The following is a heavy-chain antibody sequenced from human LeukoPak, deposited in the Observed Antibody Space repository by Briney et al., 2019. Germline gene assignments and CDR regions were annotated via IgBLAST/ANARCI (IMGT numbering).Heavy chain of an antibody. CDR3: AKDSSGWSHYFDY. CDR1: GFTFSSYG. V-gene: IGHV3-30*18. CDR2: ISYDGSNK. Sequence: GRSLRLSCVASGFTFSSYGMHWVRQAPGKGLEWVAVISYDGSNKYYADSVKGRFTISRDNSKNTLYLQMNSLRAEDTAVYYCAKDSSGWSHYFDYWGQGTLVTVFS. D-gene: IGHD6-19*01. J-gene: IGHJ4*02.